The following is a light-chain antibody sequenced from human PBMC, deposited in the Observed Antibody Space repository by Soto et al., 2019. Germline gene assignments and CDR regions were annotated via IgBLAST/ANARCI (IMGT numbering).Light chain of an antibody. CDR2: GNS. CDR1: SSNIGAGFD. Sequence: QSVLTQPPSVSGAPGQRVTISCTGSSSNIGAGFDVHWYQQLPGTAPKLLIYGNSNRPSGVPDRFPGSKSGTSASLAITGLQAEDEAEYYCQSYDSSLSGSWVFGGGTKVTVL. J-gene: IGLJ3*02. V-gene: IGLV1-40*01. CDR3: QSYDSSLSGSWV.